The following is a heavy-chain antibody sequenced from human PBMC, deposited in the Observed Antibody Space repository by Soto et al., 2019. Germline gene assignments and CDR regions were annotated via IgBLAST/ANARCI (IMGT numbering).Heavy chain of an antibody. D-gene: IGHD1-1*01. J-gene: IGHJ3*01. Sequence: GGSLRLSCAVSGFSFRTYGFHWVRQPPGKGLEWVAVISPKGHSDSVEGRFTISRDNSKDTLYLQMNNLRAEDTAVYYCARDDAFGNENAFDLWGQGTLVTVSS. CDR2: ISPK. CDR1: GFSFRTYG. CDR3: ARDDAFGNENAFDL. V-gene: IGHV3-33*01.